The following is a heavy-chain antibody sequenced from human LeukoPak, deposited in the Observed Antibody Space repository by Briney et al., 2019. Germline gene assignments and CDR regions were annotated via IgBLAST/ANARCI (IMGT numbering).Heavy chain of an antibody. CDR2: ICFSGTT. V-gene: IGHV4-59*01. J-gene: IGHJ4*02. CDR3: ARDRDRWLDY. D-gene: IGHD4-23*01. Sequence: PSETLSLTCTVSGAFIRSYYWSWIRQPPGKGLEWIGNICFSGTTNYNPSLKSRVALSVDTSKNQFSLDLNSVTAADTAVYYCARDRDRWLDYWGQGTLVTVSS. CDR1: GAFIRSYY.